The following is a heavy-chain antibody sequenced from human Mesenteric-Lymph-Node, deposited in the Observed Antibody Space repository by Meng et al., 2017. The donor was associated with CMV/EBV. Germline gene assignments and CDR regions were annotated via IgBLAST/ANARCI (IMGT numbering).Heavy chain of an antibody. J-gene: IGHJ4*02. CDR3: AKDDNGYTGEGGY. CDR2: ISANGGGT. V-gene: IGHV3-23*01. CDR1: GFTFSSYT. D-gene: IGHD5-24*01. Sequence: GGSLRLSCAASGFTFSSYTMGWVRQAPGKGLEWVSGISANGGGTVYADSVKGRFTVSRDNSKNTLYLQMSNLRAEDTAVYYCAKDDNGYTGEGGYWGQGTLVTVSS.